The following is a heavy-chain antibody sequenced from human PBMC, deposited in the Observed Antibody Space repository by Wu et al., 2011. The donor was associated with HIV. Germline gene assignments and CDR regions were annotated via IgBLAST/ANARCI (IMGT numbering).Heavy chain of an antibody. V-gene: IGHV1-69*01. J-gene: IGHJ6*02. Sequence: QVQLVQSGAEVKRPGSSVTVSCRLSGGTFNSYVIGWVRQAPGQGLEWVGGVIPIFGTPNYAQKFQGRVTIGTDESTSTAYMELSSLRSEDTAVYYCTRGSGTYRYYYGGDVWGQGTTVTGLL. CDR1: GGTFNSYV. CDR2: VIPIFGTP. CDR3: TRGSGTYRYYYGGDV. D-gene: IGHD1-26*01.